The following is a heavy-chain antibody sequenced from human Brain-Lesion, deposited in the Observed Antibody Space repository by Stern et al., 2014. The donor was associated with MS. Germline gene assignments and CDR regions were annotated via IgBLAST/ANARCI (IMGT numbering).Heavy chain of an antibody. Sequence: VQLVESGPGLVKPSQTLSLSCTVSGGSISSGGYYWSWIRQPAGKGLEWIGRIFNSGSTSYNPSLKSRVPIPKDTYKNQVSLRLNSMTAADTAVYYCARGRVVPGFQYYATDVWGQGTTVIVSS. CDR3: ARGRVVPGFQYYATDV. V-gene: IGHV4-61*02. J-gene: IGHJ6*02. CDR2: IFNSGST. CDR1: GGSISSGGYY. D-gene: IGHD2-2*01.